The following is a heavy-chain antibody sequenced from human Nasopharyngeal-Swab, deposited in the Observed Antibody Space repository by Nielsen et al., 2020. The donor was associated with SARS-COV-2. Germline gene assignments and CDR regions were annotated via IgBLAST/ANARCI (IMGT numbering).Heavy chain of an antibody. CDR2: ISYDGSHK. J-gene: IGHJ4*02. Sequence: LSLTCAASGFTFSSYGMHWVRQTPGKGLAWVALISYDGSHKYYADSVKGRFTISRDNSKNTLFLQINSLRAEDTAVYYCAKDGLRGGMITFGEVIEYYLDFWGQGTLVTVSS. D-gene: IGHD3-16*02. V-gene: IGHV3-30*18. CDR1: GFTFSSYG. CDR3: AKDGLRGGMITFGEVIEYYLDF.